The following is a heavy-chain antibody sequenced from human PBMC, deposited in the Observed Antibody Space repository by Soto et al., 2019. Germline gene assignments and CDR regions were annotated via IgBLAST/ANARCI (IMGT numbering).Heavy chain of an antibody. CDR3: ARDPRGVAVAGTSEYFQH. CDR1: GGTFSSYA. Sequence: QVQLVQSGAEVKKPGSSVKVSCKASGGTFSSYAISWVRQAPGQGLEWMGGIIPIFGTAHYAQQFQGRVTISADESTSTAYMELSSLRSEDTAVYYCARDPRGVAVAGTSEYFQHWGQGTLVTVSS. CDR2: IIPIFGTA. J-gene: IGHJ1*01. V-gene: IGHV1-69*01. D-gene: IGHD6-19*01.